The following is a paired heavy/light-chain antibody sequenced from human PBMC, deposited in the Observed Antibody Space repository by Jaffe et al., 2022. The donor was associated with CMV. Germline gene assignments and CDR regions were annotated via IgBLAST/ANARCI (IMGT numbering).Light chain of an antibody. J-gene: IGKJ2*01. V-gene: IGKV2-24*01. CDR2: KIS. CDR3: TQGAQFPYT. Sequence: DIVMTQTPLSSPVTLGQPASISCKSSQSLVHSDGNTYLSWLQQRPGQPPRVLVYKISNRFSGVPDRFSGSGAGTDFTLKISRVEAEDVGVYYCTQGAQFPYTFGQGTKLEIK. CDR1: QSLVHSDGNTY.
Heavy chain of an antibody. Sequence: QVQLQESGPGLVKPSETLSLTCTVSGGSVSAYYWGWVRQPPGKGLEFIGDIYYNGDTNYNPSLKSRVTISVDTSKNQFSLRLTSVTAVDTAVYYCARIPPQTHWGYEPYFDYWGQGTLVTVSS. V-gene: IGHV4-59*02. D-gene: IGHD7-27*01. CDR3: ARIPPQTHWGYEPYFDY. CDR2: IYYNGDT. CDR1: GGSVSAYY. J-gene: IGHJ4*02.